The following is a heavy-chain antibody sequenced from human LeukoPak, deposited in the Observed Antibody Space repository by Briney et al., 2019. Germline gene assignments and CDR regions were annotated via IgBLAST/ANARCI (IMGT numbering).Heavy chain of an antibody. D-gene: IGHD1-20*01. V-gene: IGHV4-59*01. CDR3: ARSINNSPPHY. CDR2: IYYSGST. Sequence: PSETLSLTSTVSGGSISSYYWSWIRQPLGKGLEWIGYIYYSGSTNYNPSLKSRVTISVDTSKNQFSLKLSSVTAADTAVYYCARSINNSPPHYWGQGTLVTVSS. CDR1: GGSISSYY. J-gene: IGHJ4*02.